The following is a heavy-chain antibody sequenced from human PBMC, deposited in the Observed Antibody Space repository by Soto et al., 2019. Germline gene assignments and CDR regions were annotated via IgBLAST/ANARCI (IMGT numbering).Heavy chain of an antibody. CDR1: GFSLSTSGVG. J-gene: IGHJ4*02. D-gene: IGHD5-18*01. V-gene: IGHV2-5*02. Sequence: SGPTLVNHTQTLTLTCTFSGFSLSTSGVGVGWIRQPPGKALEWLALIYWDDDKRYSPSLKSRLTITKDTSKNKVVLTMTNMDPVDTATYYCARHVDTAMEGDYWGQGTLVTVSS. CDR2: IYWDDDK. CDR3: ARHVDTAMEGDY.